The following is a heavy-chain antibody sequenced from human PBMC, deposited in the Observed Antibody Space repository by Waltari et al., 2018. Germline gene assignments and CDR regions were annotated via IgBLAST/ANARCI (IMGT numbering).Heavy chain of an antibody. J-gene: IGHJ3*02. Sequence: EVQLVESGGGLVQPGRSLRLSCTASGFPFGDYAMSWVRQAPGKGLEWVGFIRSKAYGGTTEYAASVKGRFTISRDDSKSIAYLQMNSLKTEDTAVYYCTRAPERWELPPDAFDIWGQGTMVTVSS. CDR1: GFPFGDYA. V-gene: IGHV3-49*04. D-gene: IGHD1-26*01. CDR2: IRSKAYGGTT. CDR3: TRAPERWELPPDAFDI.